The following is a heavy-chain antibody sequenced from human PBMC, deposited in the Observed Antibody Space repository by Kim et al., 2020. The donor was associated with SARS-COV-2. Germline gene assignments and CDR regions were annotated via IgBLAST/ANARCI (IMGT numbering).Heavy chain of an antibody. CDR3: AREIVSYYGMDV. CDR2: ISYDGSNK. Sequence: GGSLRLSCAAYGFTFSSYAMHWVRQAPGKGLEWVAVISYDGSNKYYADSVKGRFTISRDNSKNTLYLQMNSLRAEDTAVYYCAREIVSYYGMDVWGQGTTVTASS. J-gene: IGHJ6*02. V-gene: IGHV3-30-3*01. CDR1: GFTFSSYA. D-gene: IGHD1-26*01.